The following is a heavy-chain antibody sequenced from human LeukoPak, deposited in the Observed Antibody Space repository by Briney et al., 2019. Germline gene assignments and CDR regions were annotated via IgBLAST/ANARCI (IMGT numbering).Heavy chain of an antibody. Sequence: SETLSLTCSVSGGSISSYYWSWVRQSPGKGLEWIGHVSNRGFTNYNPSLEGRVTISVDTSKNQFSLKLSSVTAADTAVYYCARHTNGGAPYYYYYYMDVWGKGTTVTISS. V-gene: IGHV4-59*08. D-gene: IGHD1-1*01. CDR1: GGSISSYY. CDR2: VSNRGFT. CDR3: ARHTNGGAPYYYYYYMDV. J-gene: IGHJ6*03.